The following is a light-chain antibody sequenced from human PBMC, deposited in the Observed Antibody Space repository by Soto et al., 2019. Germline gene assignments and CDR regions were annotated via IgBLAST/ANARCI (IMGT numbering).Light chain of an antibody. Sequence: VMTPSPATLSVSPGERVTLSCRASQSVATNLAWYQQRPGQAPRLLIYGASKRAIGLPARFSGSGSGTEFTLTISSLQSEDFAVYYCQQYNDWPQTLGQGTKVDIK. V-gene: IGKV3-15*01. CDR2: GAS. J-gene: IGKJ1*01. CDR3: QQYNDWPQT. CDR1: QSVATN.